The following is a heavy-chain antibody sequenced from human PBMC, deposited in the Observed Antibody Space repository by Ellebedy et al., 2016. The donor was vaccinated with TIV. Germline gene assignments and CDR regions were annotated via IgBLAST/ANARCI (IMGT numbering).Heavy chain of an antibody. CDR3: ATAGGYSYGSVPWFDP. J-gene: IGHJ5*02. CDR1: GYTLTELS. V-gene: IGHV1-24*01. CDR2: FDPEDGET. Sequence: ASVKVSXXVSGYTLTELSMHWVRQAPGKGLEWMGGFDPEDGETIYAQKFQGRVTMTEDTSTDTAYMELSSLRSEDTAVYYCATAGGYSYGSVPWFDPWGQGTLVTVSS. D-gene: IGHD5-18*01.